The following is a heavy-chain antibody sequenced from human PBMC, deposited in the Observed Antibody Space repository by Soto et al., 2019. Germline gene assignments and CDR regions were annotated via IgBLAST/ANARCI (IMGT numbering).Heavy chain of an antibody. CDR3: AREYSSSWTSYYYYYGMDV. Sequence: PGESLKISCKGSGYSFTSYWISWVRQMPGKGLEWMGRIDPSDSYTNYSPSFQGHVTISADKSISTAYLQWSSLKASDTAMYYCAREYSSSWTSYYYYYGMDVWGQGTTVTVSS. CDR1: GYSFTSYW. J-gene: IGHJ6*02. D-gene: IGHD6-13*01. CDR2: IDPSDSYT. V-gene: IGHV5-10-1*01.